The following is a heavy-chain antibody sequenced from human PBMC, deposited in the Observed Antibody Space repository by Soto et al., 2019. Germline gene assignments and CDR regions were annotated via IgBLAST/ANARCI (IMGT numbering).Heavy chain of an antibody. Sequence: QVQLVQSGAEVKKPGSSVKVSCKASGGTFSSYTISWVRQAPGQGLEWMGRIIPILGIANYAQKFQGRVTITADKSTSTAYMELSSLRAEDTAVYYCAGVRGYCSSTSCSYFDYWGQGTLVTVSS. D-gene: IGHD2-2*01. V-gene: IGHV1-69*02. J-gene: IGHJ4*02. CDR3: AGVRGYCSSTSCSYFDY. CDR2: IIPILGIA. CDR1: GGTFSSYT.